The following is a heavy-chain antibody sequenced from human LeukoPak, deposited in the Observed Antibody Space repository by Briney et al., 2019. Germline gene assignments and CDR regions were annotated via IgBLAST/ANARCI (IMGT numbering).Heavy chain of an antibody. CDR2: IDPGGGGT. D-gene: IGHD3-10*01. CDR1: GYNLTSDY. J-gene: IGHJ4*02. V-gene: IGHV1-46*04. Sequence: GASVKVSCKASGYNLTSDYMDWVRQAPGQGLEWLGIIDPGGGGTTYAQKLQGRVTMTRDTSTSAVYMALSSLRSEDTAIYYCARAKDMVVIDSWGQGTVVAVSS. CDR3: ARAKDMVVIDS.